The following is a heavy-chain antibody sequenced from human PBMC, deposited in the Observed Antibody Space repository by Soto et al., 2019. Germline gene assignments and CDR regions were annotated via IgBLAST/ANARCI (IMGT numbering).Heavy chain of an antibody. J-gene: IGHJ5*02. CDR3: ARDMGLTGFDP. Sequence: QVQLQESGPGLVKPSQTLSLTCTVSGGSISSGDYYWSWIRQPPGKGLEWIGYIYYSGSTYYNPSRKSRVPISVDTSKNQFALKLSSVTAADTAVYYCARDMGLTGFDPWGQGTLVTVSS. CDR1: GGSISSGDYY. V-gene: IGHV4-30-4*01. CDR2: IYYSGST. D-gene: IGHD3-9*01.